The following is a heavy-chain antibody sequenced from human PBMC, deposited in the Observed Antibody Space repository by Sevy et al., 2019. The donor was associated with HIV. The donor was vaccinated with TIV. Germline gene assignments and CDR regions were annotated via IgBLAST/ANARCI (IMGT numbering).Heavy chain of an antibody. V-gene: IGHV3-30*14. D-gene: IGHD3-22*01. CDR2: ISYDGSHK. CDR1: GFTFSNYA. J-gene: IGHJ6*02. CDR3: ARDRYYDASGYYYYYYGMDV. Sequence: GGSLRLSCVASGFTFSNYAMHWVRQAPGKGLEWVAVISYDGSHKYYADSVKGRFTISRDNSKNTLYLHMSNLRPEDTAVYYCARDRYYDASGYYYYYYGMDVWGQGTTVTVSS.